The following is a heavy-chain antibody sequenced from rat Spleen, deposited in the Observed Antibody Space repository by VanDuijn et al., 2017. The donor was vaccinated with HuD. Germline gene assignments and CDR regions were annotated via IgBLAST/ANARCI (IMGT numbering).Heavy chain of an antibody. CDR1: GFTFSNYD. V-gene: IGHV5-25*01. CDR3: ARGTRNYSSYGGFVY. J-gene: IGHJ3*01. D-gene: IGHD1-2*01. CDR2: ITSDGTNI. Sequence: EVQLMESGGGLVQPGRSLKLSCAASGFTFSNYDMAWVRQAPKKGLEWVAFITSDGTNINYRDSVKGRFTISRDNAKSTLYLQVDSLRSEDTATYYCARGTRNYSSYGGFVYWGQGTLVTVSS.